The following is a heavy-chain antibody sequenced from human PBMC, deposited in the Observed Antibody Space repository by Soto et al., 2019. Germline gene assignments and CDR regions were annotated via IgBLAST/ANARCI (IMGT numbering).Heavy chain of an antibody. CDR3: ARATEQQLGTNDY. J-gene: IGHJ4*02. V-gene: IGHV3-11*06. CDR2: ISSSSSYT. CDR1: GFTFSDYY. D-gene: IGHD6-13*01. Sequence: QVQLVESGGGLVKPGGSLRLSSAASGFTFSDYYMSWIRQAPGKGLEWVSYISSSSSYTNYADSVKGRFTISRDNAKNSLYLQMNSLRAEDTAVYYCARATEQQLGTNDYWGQGTLVTVSS.